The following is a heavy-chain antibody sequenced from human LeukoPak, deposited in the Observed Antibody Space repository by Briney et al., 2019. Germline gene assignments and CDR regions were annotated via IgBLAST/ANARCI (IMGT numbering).Heavy chain of an antibody. J-gene: IGHJ4*02. Sequence: GGSLRLSCAASGFTFSSYGMHWVRQAPGKGLEWVAFIRYDGSNKYYADSVKGRFTISRDNSKNTLYLQMNSLRSEDTAVYYCAKDFSVFYYDSRVFDYWGQGTLVTVSS. CDR2: IRYDGSNK. CDR3: AKDFSVFYYDSRVFDY. D-gene: IGHD3-22*01. V-gene: IGHV3-30*02. CDR1: GFTFSSYG.